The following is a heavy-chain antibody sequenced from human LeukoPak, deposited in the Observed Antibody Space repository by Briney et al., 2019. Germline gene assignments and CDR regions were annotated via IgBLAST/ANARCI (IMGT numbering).Heavy chain of an antibody. V-gene: IGHV3-7*01. D-gene: IGHD2-2*01. CDR2: INGDGSDA. CDR3: ARSGRRVVPAAKGGAFDI. CDR1: GFTFSSYW. Sequence: PGGSLRLSCAASGFTFSSYWMTWVRQAPGKGLEWVANINGDGSDANYVDSVKGRFTVSRDNAKNSLYLQLNSLRAEDTAVYYCARSGRRVVPAAKGGAFDIWGQGTMVTVSS. J-gene: IGHJ3*02.